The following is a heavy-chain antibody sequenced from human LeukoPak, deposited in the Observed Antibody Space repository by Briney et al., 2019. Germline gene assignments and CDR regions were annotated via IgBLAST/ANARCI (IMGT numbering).Heavy chain of an antibody. V-gene: IGHV3-30*09. CDR2: ISYDGRKK. D-gene: IGHD2-21*01. CDR3: ARGLYCGIMTCQIEDNWFDP. Sequence: PGRSLRLSCAVSGFTFSSYAMHWVRQAPGKGLEWVAVISYDGRKKYYADSVKGRFAISRDNSKNTLYLQMNSLRPEDTAVYYCARGLYCGIMTCQIEDNWFDPWGQGTLVTVSS. CDR1: GFTFSSYA. J-gene: IGHJ5*02.